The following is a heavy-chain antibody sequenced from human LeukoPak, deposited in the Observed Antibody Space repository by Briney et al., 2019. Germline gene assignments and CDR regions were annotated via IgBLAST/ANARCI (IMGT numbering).Heavy chain of an antibody. D-gene: IGHD2-2*01. V-gene: IGHV3-30-3*01. CDR3: ARFVVVPAGGTYYYYYMDV. J-gene: IGHJ6*03. CDR1: GFTFSSYA. Sequence: PGGSLRLSCAASGFTFSSYAMHWVRQAPGKGLEWVAVISYDGSNKYYADSVKGRFTISRDNSKNTLYLQMNSLRAEDTAVYYCARFVVVPAGGTYYYYYMDVWGKGTTVTVSS. CDR2: ISYDGSNK.